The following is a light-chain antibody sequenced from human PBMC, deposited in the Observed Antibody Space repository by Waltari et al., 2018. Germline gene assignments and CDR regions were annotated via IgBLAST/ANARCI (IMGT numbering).Light chain of an antibody. V-gene: IGLV4-69*01. CDR1: SRPTNYA. CDR2: VNSDGSH. CDR3: QTWGTGIWV. Sequence: QLAVTQSPSVSASLGVSVKLTCTLSSRPTNYAIAWHQQQPERGPRFLMKVNSDGSHTKGDGIPDRFSGSSSGAERYLTISSLQSEDEADYYCQTWGTGIWVFGGGTKLTVL. J-gene: IGLJ3*02.